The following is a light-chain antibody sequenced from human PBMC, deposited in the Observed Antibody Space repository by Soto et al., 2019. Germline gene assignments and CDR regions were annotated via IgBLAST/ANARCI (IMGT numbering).Light chain of an antibody. J-gene: IGKJ2*01. CDR3: QQYNNWPYT. CDR1: QSVSSN. CDR2: GAS. Sequence: EIVMTQSPATLSVSPGERAPLSCRASQSVSSNLAWYQQKPGQDPSLLIYGASTRATGIPARFSGSGSGTDFAITINSLQSEDFAVYYWQQYNNWPYTFGHGTKLEIK. V-gene: IGKV3-15*01.